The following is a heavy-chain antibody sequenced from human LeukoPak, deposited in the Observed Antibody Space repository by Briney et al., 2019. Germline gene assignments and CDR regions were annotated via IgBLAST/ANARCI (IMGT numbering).Heavy chain of an antibody. D-gene: IGHD3-10*01. V-gene: IGHV1-2*02. J-gene: IGHJ5*02. CDR3: ARGDYYGSPKVVAA. Sequence: ASVKVSCKASGYTFTDYYINWVRQAPGQGLEWVGWINPNSGDTNYAQKFQDRVTMTRDTSISTAYIELNFLRSDDTAVFYCARGDYYGSPKVVAAWGQGTLVTVSS. CDR2: INPNSGDT. CDR1: GYTFTDYY.